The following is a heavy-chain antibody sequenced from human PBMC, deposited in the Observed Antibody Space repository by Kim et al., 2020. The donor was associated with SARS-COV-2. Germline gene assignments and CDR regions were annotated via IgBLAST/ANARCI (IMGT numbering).Heavy chain of an antibody. CDR3: ARTTYCSGGSCYFDY. CDR1: GGSISSSNW. V-gene: IGHV4-4*02. J-gene: IGHJ4*02. Sequence: SETLSLTCAVSGGSISSSNWWSWVRQPPGKGLEWIGEIYHSGSTNYNPSLKSRVTISVDKSKNQFSLKLSSVTAADTAVYYCARTTYCSGGSCYFDYWGQGTLVTVSS. CDR2: IYHSGST. D-gene: IGHD2-15*01.